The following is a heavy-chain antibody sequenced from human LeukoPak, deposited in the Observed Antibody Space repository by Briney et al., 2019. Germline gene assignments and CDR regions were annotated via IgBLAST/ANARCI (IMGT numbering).Heavy chain of an antibody. CDR2: ISYDGSNK. D-gene: IGHD3-10*01. CDR3: QLYYYGSGSYYNQDAFDI. V-gene: IGHV3-30*03. Sequence: GRSLRLSCAASGFTFSSYGMHWVRQAPGKGLEWVAVISYDGSNKYYADSVKGRFTISRDNSKNTLYLQMNSLRAEDTAVYYCQLYYYGSGSYYNQDAFDIWGQGTMVTVSS. J-gene: IGHJ3*02. CDR1: GFTFSSYG.